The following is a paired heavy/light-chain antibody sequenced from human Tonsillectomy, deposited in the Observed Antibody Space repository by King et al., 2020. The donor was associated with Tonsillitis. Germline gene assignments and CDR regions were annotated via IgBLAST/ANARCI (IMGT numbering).Light chain of an antibody. Sequence: IQMTQSPSSVSASVGDRVTITCRASQGIDNYLAWYQQKPGKVPELLISGVSTLQSGVPSRFSGSGSGTQFTLTISSLQPEDVATYYCQKYNAAPFTFGPGTTVHIQ. CDR2: GVS. V-gene: IGKV1-27*01. J-gene: IGKJ3*01. CDR1: QGIDNY. CDR3: QKYNAAPFT.
Heavy chain of an antibody. CDR3: AKEASSSSYWGPYPFDS. J-gene: IGHJ4*02. CDR1: GFTFSSYA. D-gene: IGHD6-13*01. Sequence: QVQLEESGGGVVQPGRSLRLSCAASGFTFSSYAMHWVRQAPGKGLEWVSVVSSIGRNNYIADSVRGRFTMSRDNSNNRLYLEMNSLTAEDTAVYYCAKEASSSSYWGPYPFDSWGRGSLVTVSS. CDR2: VSSIGRNN. V-gene: IGHV3-30*13.